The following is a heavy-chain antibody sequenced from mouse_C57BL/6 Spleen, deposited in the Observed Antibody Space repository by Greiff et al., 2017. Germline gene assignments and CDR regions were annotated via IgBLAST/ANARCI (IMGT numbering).Heavy chain of an antibody. Sequence: QVQLQQPGAELVKPGASVKLSCKASGYTFTSYWMQWVKQRPGQGLEWIGEIDPSDSSTNYNQKFKGKATLTVDTSSSTAYMQLSSLTSEDSAVYYCARGITTVRYYAMDYWGQGTSVTVSS. CDR3: ARGITTVRYYAMDY. CDR1: GYTFTSYW. CDR2: IDPSDSST. D-gene: IGHD1-1*01. J-gene: IGHJ4*01. V-gene: IGHV1-50*01.